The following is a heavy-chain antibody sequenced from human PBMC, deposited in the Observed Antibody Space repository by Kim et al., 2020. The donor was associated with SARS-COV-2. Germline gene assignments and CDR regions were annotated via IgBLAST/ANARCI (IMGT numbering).Heavy chain of an antibody. D-gene: IGHD2-15*01. V-gene: IGHV4-39*07. CDR3: ARARWRDYFDY. J-gene: IGHJ4*02. Sequence: SETLSLTCPVSGGSISSGSYYWGWIRQPPGKGLEWIGSVYYSGSTYSNPSLKSRVTISVDTSKNQFSLKLSSVTAADTAVYYCARARWRDYFDYWGQGTL. CDR1: GGSISSGSYY. CDR2: VYYSGST.